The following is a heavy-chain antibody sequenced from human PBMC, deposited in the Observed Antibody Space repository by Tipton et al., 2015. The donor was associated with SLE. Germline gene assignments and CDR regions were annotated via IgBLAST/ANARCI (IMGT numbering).Heavy chain of an antibody. V-gene: IGHV4-34*01. Sequence: TLSLTCAVYGGSFSDYYWSWIRQPPGKGLEWIGEINHSGRTNYNPSLKSRVTISFDTSKNQLSLKLSSVTAADTAVYYCARTLAAQIDYWGQGTLVTVSS. CDR3: ARTLAAQIDY. J-gene: IGHJ4*02. D-gene: IGHD6-6*01. CDR2: INHSGRT. CDR1: GGSFSDYY.